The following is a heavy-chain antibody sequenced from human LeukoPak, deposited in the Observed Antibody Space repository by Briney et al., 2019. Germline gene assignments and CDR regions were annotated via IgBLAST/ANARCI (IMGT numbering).Heavy chain of an antibody. V-gene: IGHV1-46*01. CDR2: INPSGGST. D-gene: IGHD3-22*01. Sequence: ASVKVSCKASGYTFTSYYMHWVRQAPGQGLEWMGIINPSGGSTSYAQKFQGRVTMTRDMSTSTVYMELSSLRSEDTAVYYCARVGGSDAGYDSSGYDAFDIWGQGTMVTVSS. CDR3: ARVGGSDAGYDSSGYDAFDI. CDR1: GYTFTSYY. J-gene: IGHJ3*02.